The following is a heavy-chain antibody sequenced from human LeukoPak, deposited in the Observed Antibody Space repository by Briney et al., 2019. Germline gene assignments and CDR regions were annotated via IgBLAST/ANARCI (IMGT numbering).Heavy chain of an antibody. CDR2: VYYSGST. CDR3: ARDFHLSGVRLSLTRWFDP. CDR1: GGSISSSSDY. J-gene: IGHJ5*02. D-gene: IGHD2-8*01. Sequence: PSETLSLTCTVSGGSISSSSDYWGWIRQPPGKGLEWIGSVYYSGSTYYNPSLKSRVTISVDASKNQFTLQLSSVTAADTAVYYCARDFHLSGVRLSLTRWFDPWGQGTLVTVSS. V-gene: IGHV4-39*06.